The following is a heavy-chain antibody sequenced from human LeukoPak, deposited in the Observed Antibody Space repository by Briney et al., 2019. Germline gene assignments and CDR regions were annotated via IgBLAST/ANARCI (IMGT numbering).Heavy chain of an antibody. CDR3: AKDSNSIRDYYYYYMDV. J-gene: IGHJ6*03. Sequence: GGSLRLSCAASGFTFSSYAMSWVRQAPGKGLEWVSAISGSGGSTYYADSVKGRFTISRDNSKNTLYLQMNSLRAEDTAVYYCAKDSNSIRDYYYYYMDVRGKGTTVTVSS. CDR1: GFTFSSYA. V-gene: IGHV3-23*01. CDR2: ISGSGGST. D-gene: IGHD4-11*01.